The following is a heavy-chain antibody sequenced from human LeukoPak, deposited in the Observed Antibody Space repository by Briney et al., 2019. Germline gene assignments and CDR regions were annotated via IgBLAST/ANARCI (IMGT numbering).Heavy chain of an antibody. CDR3: ARAPGSSEYNWFDP. J-gene: IGHJ5*02. Sequence: EASVKVSCKASGYTFTSYGISWVRQAPGQGLEWMGWISAYNGNTNYAQKLQGRVTMTTDTSTSTAYMELRSLRSDDTAVYYCARAPGSSEYNWFDPWGQGTLVTVSS. CDR2: ISAYNGNT. CDR1: GYTFTSYG. V-gene: IGHV1-18*01. D-gene: IGHD1-26*01.